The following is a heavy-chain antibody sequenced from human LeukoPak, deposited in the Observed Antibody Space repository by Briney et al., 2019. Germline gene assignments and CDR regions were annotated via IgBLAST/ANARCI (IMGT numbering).Heavy chain of an antibody. J-gene: IGHJ4*02. D-gene: IGHD1-1*01. CDR1: GFTFSSYS. CDR2: ISSSSSTI. CDR3: ARESLLGRIDY. V-gene: IGHV3-48*04. Sequence: PGGSLRLSCAASGFTFSSYSMNWVRQAPGKGLEWVSYISSSSSTIYYADSVKGRFTISRDNAKNSLYLQMNSLRAEDTAVYYCARESLLGRIDYWGQGTLVTVSS.